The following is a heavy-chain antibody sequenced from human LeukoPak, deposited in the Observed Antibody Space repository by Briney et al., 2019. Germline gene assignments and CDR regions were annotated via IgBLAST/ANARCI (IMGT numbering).Heavy chain of an antibody. CDR1: GFTVSSNY. V-gene: IGHV3-53*04. J-gene: IGHJ4*02. Sequence: GGSLGLSCAASGFTVSSNYMSWVRQAPGKGLEWVSVIYSGGSTYYADSVKGRFTISRHNSKNTLYLQMNSLRAEDTAVYYCANGYSSGWYDYWGQGTLVTVSS. CDR2: IYSGGST. D-gene: IGHD6-19*01. CDR3: ANGYSSGWYDY.